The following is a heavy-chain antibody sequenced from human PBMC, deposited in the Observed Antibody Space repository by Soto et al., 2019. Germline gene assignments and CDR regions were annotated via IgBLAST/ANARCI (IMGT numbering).Heavy chain of an antibody. V-gene: IGHV3-21*01. CDR3: ARDTKMLAPLIYMDH. J-gene: IGHJ4*02. Sequence: AGSLRLSCAASGFTFNIYSMKWVRQAPGKGLEWVSSISSRSSNIDYADSVKGRFTISRDNANNSLYLQMNNLSADDTAVYYCARDTKMLAPLIYMDHWGRGTLVTVSS. CDR2: ISSRSSNI. CDR1: GFTFNIYS. D-gene: IGHD3-22*01.